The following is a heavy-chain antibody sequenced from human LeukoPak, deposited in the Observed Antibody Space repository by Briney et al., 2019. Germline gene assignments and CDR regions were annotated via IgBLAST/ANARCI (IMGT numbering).Heavy chain of an antibody. D-gene: IGHD3-10*01. Sequence: GGSLRLSCAASGFTFRNYAMAWVRQAPGKGLKWVSGIGKSGDKISYGDSVKGRFTISRDNSESTLYLQMDSLKVEDTAVYYCADFGSGSYVFRYWGQGTLVTVSA. CDR2: IGKSGDKI. V-gene: IGHV3-23*01. J-gene: IGHJ4*02. CDR3: ADFGSGSYVFRY. CDR1: GFTFRNYA.